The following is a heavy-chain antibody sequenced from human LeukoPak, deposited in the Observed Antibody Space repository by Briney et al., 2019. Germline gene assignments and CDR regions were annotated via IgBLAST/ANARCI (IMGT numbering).Heavy chain of an antibody. J-gene: IGHJ5*02. V-gene: IGHV1-18*01. Sequence: ASVKVSCKASGYTFTIYGISWVRQAPGQGLEWMGWISDANGDTKYAQKLQGRVTMTTDTSTNTAYMELRSLTSDDTAVYFCARDGGREVATITPNWFDPWGQGTLVTVSS. CDR1: GYTFTIYG. CDR2: ISDANGDT. D-gene: IGHD5-24*01. CDR3: ARDGGREVATITPNWFDP.